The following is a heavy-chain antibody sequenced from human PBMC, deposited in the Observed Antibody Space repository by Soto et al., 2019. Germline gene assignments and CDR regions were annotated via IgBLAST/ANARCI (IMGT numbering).Heavy chain of an antibody. Sequence: ASVKVSCKASGGTFSTYTITWVRQAPGQGLEWMGRIIPIIGIINYAQKFQGRVTISADKFTGTAYMELNSLRSEDTAVYYCARAYDFWSGYSDHWGEGTLVTVS. D-gene: IGHD3-3*01. J-gene: IGHJ5*02. V-gene: IGHV1-69*02. CDR1: GGTFSTYT. CDR2: IIPIIGII. CDR3: ARAYDFWSGYSDH.